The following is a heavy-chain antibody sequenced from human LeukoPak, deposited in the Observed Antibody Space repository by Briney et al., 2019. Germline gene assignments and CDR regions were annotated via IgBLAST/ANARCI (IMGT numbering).Heavy chain of an antibody. CDR2: ISGHNGQT. CDR1: GPSVITFG. J-gene: IGHJ4*02. V-gene: IGHV1-18*01. Sequence: GASVTVSFKPAGPSVITFGTSWGRQAPGQGLEWMGWISGHNGQTSYAQKLQGRVTMTTETSTISVYMELRSLRSHDTAVYYCARWGPHFWSAYSPLGYRGQGTLVIVSS. CDR3: ARWGPHFWSAYSPLGY. D-gene: IGHD3-3*02.